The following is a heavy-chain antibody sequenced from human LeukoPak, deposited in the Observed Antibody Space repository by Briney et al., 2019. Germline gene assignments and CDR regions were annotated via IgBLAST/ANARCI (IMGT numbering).Heavy chain of an antibody. J-gene: IGHJ4*02. CDR2: IIPIFGTA. CDR3: AREGFRYYYDSSGYYEPYYFDS. V-gene: IGHV1-69*06. D-gene: IGHD3-22*01. Sequence: ASVKVSCKASGGTFSSYAISWVRQAPGQGLECRGGIIPIFGTANYAQKFQGRVTITADKSTSTAYMELSSLRSEDTAVYYCAREGFRYYYDSSGYYEPYYFDSWGQGTLVTVSS. CDR1: GGTFSSYA.